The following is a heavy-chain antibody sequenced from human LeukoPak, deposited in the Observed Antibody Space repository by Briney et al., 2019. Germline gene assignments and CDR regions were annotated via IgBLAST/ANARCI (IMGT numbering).Heavy chain of an antibody. V-gene: IGHV1-2*06. CDR3: ARDYCGGDCFPGY. Sequence: AASVKVSCKASGYTFTGYYVHWVRQAPGQGLEWMGRINPNSGDTNYAQKFQGRVTMTRDTSISTAYMELSRLRSDDTAVYYCARDYCGGDCFPGYWGQGTLVTVS. CDR1: GYTFTGYY. CDR2: INPNSGDT. J-gene: IGHJ4*02. D-gene: IGHD2-21*02.